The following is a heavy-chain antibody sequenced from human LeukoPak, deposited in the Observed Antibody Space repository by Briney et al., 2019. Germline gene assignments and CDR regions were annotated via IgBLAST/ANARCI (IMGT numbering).Heavy chain of an antibody. CDR1: GGSISSYY. Sequence: SETLSLTCTVSGGSISSYYWSWIRQPPGKGLEWIGYIYYSGSTNYNPSLKSRVTISVDMSKNQFSLKLSSVTAADTAVYYCARDNGDTAMVSSAGFDYWGQGTLVTVSS. J-gene: IGHJ4*02. CDR2: IYYSGST. V-gene: IGHV4-59*12. CDR3: ARDNGDTAMVSSAGFDY. D-gene: IGHD5-18*01.